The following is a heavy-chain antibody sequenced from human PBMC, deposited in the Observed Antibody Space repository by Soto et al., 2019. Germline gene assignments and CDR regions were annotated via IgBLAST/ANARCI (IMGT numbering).Heavy chain of an antibody. J-gene: IGHJ6*03. Sequence: QVQLQLSGPGLVKPSQTLSLTCDISGDSVSSNSAGWNGIRQTPSRGLEWLGRTYYRSKWYNNYAVSVKSRITINPDTSKNQFSLQLNSVTPEDTAVYYCARGSWDDVSGHYYMDVWGKGTTVTVSS. CDR2: TYYRSKWYN. CDR3: ARGSWDDVSGHYYMDV. CDR1: GDSVSSNSAG. D-gene: IGHD1-1*01. V-gene: IGHV6-1*01.